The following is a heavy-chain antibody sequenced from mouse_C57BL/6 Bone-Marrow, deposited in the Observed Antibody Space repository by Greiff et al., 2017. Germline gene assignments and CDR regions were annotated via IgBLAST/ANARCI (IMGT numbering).Heavy chain of an antibody. CDR2: INPNNGGT. Sequence: VQLQQSGPELVKPGASVKISCKASGYTFTDYYMNWVKQSHGKSLEWIGDINPNNGGTSYNQKFKGKATLTVDKSSSTAYMELRRLTSEDSAVXSCAKRGLYYFGSSSWFAYWGQGTLVTVSA. D-gene: IGHD1-1*01. J-gene: IGHJ3*01. V-gene: IGHV1-26*01. CDR1: GYTFTDYY. CDR3: AKRGLYYFGSSSWFAY.